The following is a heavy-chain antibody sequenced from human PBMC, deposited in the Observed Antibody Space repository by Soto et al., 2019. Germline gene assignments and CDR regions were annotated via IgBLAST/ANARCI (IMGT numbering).Heavy chain of an antibody. CDR3: AQGGGLVSPHY. Sequence: GGSLKLFLAASGFHFSIRGMPWVRQAPGKGREWVAVISCGGNNKYYADSVKGRFTISRDNSKNTLFLQMNSLRAEDMAVYYCAQGGGLVSPHYWGQGTQVTVSS. V-gene: IGHV3-33*06. CDR2: ISCGGNNK. J-gene: IGHJ4*02. D-gene: IGHD3-9*01. CDR1: GFHFSIRG.